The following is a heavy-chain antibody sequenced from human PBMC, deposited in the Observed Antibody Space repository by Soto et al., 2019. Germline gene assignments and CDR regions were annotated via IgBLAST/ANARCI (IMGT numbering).Heavy chain of an antibody. D-gene: IGHD6-13*01. CDR3: ARVRFGSSWYFGYYFDY. CDR1: GGYVGGGSDY. CDR2: IYYSGST. V-gene: IGHV4-61*01. Sequence: PSETLSLTCSVSGGYVGGGSDYWSWIRQPPGKGLEWIGYIYYSGSTNYNPSLKSRVTISVDTSKNQFSLKLSSVTAADTAVYYCARVRFGSSWYFGYYFDYWGQGTLVTVSS. J-gene: IGHJ4*02.